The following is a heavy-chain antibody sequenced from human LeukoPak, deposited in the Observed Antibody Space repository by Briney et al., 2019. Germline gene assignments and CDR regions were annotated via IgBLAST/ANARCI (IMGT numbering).Heavy chain of an antibody. D-gene: IGHD3-3*01. J-gene: IGHJ6*02. CDR2: VSYDGSNK. CDR3: AREAREWSSSSLFSHGMDV. Sequence: SCKASGYTFTSYYMHWVRQAPGKVLEWVALVSYDGSNKYYADSVKGRFTISRDDSENTLYLQINSLRPEDTALYYCAREAREWSSSSLFSHGMDVWGQGTTVTVSS. CDR1: GYTFTSYY. V-gene: IGHV3-30*14.